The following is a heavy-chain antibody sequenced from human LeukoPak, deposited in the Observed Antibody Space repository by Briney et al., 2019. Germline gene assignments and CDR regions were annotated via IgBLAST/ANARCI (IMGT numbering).Heavy chain of an antibody. CDR2: IKQDGSKG. J-gene: IGHJ4*02. CDR1: GFTFSSHW. D-gene: IGHD3-3*01. V-gene: IGHV3-7*03. CDR3: ARDFYDFWSGYRGPDY. Sequence: PGGSLRLSCAASGFTFSSHWMTWVRQAPGKGLEWVAHIKQDGSKGNYVDSVKGRFTIPRDNPKNSLYLQMNSLRAEDTAVYYCARDFYDFWSGYRGPDYWGQGTLVTVSS.